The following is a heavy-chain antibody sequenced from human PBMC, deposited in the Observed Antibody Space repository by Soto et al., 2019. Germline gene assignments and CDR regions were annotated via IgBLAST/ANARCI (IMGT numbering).Heavy chain of an antibody. J-gene: IGHJ6*02. Sequence: QVQLVESGGGMVQPGRSLRLSCAASGFTFSSYGMHWVRQAPGKGLEWVAVISYDGRDKYYADSVKGRFSISRDNSKNTLYLQMNSLRPEDTAVYYCAKVTGYCSSSSCRRDYYYYYGMDVWGQGTTVTVSS. CDR1: GFTFSSYG. CDR3: AKVTGYCSSSSCRRDYYYYYGMDV. D-gene: IGHD2-2*01. V-gene: IGHV3-30*18. CDR2: ISYDGRDK.